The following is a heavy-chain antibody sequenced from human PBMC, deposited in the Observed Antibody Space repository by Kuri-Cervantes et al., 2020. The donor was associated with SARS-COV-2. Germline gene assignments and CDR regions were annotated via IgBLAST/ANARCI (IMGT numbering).Heavy chain of an antibody. D-gene: IGHD2-15*01. CDR1: GFTLSSYP. J-gene: IGHJ4*02. CDR3: ARRGSGHDF. V-gene: IGHV3-23*01. CDR2: SSESGGST. Sequence: GGSLKISCAASGFTLSSYPMNWVHQAPGKGLEWVSASSESGGSTYYADSVKGRFTISRHNSKNTLYLQMKSRRAEYTAVYYCARRGSGHDFWGQGTLVTVSS.